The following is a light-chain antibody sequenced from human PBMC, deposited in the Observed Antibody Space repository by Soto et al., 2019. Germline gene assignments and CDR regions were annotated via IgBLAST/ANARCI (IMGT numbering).Light chain of an antibody. CDR1: SSNIGAGYD. CDR3: QSYDSSLSGVV. Sequence: QSVLTQPPSVSGAPGQRVTISCTGSSSNIGAGYDVHWYQQLPGTAPELLISANNNRPSGVPDRFSASKSGTSASLAITGLQAEDEADYYCQSYDSSLSGVVFGGGTKLTVL. CDR2: ANN. V-gene: IGLV1-40*01. J-gene: IGLJ2*01.